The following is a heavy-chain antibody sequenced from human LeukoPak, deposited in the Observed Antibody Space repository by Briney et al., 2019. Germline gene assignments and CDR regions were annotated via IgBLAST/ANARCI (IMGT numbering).Heavy chain of an antibody. CDR1: GGSISSYY. D-gene: IGHD6-13*01. CDR2: IYYSGST. Sequence: SETLSLTCTVSGGSISSYYWSWIRQPPGKGLEWIGYIYYSGSTNYNPSLKSRVTISVDTSKNQISLKLSSVTAADTAVYYCASSGYSSSWYWFDPWGQGTLVTVSS. V-gene: IGHV4-59*08. CDR3: ASSGYSSSWYWFDP. J-gene: IGHJ5*02.